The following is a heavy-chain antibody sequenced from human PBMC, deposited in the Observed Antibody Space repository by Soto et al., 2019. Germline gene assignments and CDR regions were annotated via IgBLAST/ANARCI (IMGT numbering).Heavy chain of an antibody. Sequence: QVQLVESGGGVVQPGRSLRLSCAASGFTFSSYAMHWVRQAPGKGLEWVAVISYDGSNKYYADSVKGRFTISRDNSKNTLYLQMNSLRAEDTAVYYCARGEEEGAYYFDYWGQGTLVTVSS. V-gene: IGHV3-30-3*01. CDR1: GFTFSSYA. CDR3: ARGEEEGAYYFDY. CDR2: ISYDGSNK. J-gene: IGHJ4*02.